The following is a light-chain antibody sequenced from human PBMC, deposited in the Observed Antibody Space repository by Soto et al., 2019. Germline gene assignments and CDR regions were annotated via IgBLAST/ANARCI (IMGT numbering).Light chain of an antibody. CDR3: SSHRSSSTLYV. V-gene: IGLV2-14*01. J-gene: IGLJ1*01. CDR1: SSDVGGYNS. CDR2: EVS. Sequence: QSVLTQPASVSGSPGQSITISCTGTSSDVGGYNSVSWYQQHPGKAPKLMIYEVSNRPSGVSDRFSGSKPGNTASLTISGLQAEDEADYYCSSHRSSSTLYVFGSGTRSPS.